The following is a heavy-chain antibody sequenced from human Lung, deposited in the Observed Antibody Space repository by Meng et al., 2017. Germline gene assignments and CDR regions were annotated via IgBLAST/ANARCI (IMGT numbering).Heavy chain of an antibody. CDR3: ARETLRELGLFHY. CDR2: ISHSGST. V-gene: IGHV4-4*02. Sequence: QVQEPGPRLVQPSGTLSLACAVSGDSITRTQWWCWLRQTPGKGLEWIGEISHSGSTVYRPSLQGRVSISLDKSNNEFSLKLTSVTAADTAVYYCARETLRELGLFHYWGQGILVTVSS. J-gene: IGHJ4*02. CDR1: GDSITRTQW. D-gene: IGHD1-7*01.